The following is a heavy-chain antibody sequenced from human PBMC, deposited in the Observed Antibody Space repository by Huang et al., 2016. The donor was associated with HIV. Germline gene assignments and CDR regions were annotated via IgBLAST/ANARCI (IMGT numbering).Heavy chain of an antibody. CDR2: VNREGRDT. Sequence: EVQLVESGGGLVQPGGSLRLSCAASGFTFRNHWMHWVRQAPGKGLEGVSRVNREGRDTSHADAVKGQFTISRDNAQNTVHLHMNSLRAEDTAVYFCAKNPSITAVDSDYYYYYMDVWGKGTTVTVS. CDR1: GFTFRNHW. J-gene: IGHJ6*03. CDR3: AKNPSITAVDSDYYYYYMDV. D-gene: IGHD6-13*01. V-gene: IGHV3-74*01.